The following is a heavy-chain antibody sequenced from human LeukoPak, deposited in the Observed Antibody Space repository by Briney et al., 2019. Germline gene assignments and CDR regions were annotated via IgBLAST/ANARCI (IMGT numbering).Heavy chain of an antibody. CDR2: ISGSGGST. CDR1: GFTFSSYA. CDR3: AKERPAL. V-gene: IGHV3-23*01. Sequence: LSGGSLRLSCAACGFTFSSYAMRWVRQAPGRGLELVSAISGSGGSTYYADSVKGRFTISRDNSRDTLYLQMDSLRAEDTAVYYCAKERPALWGQGTLVTVSS. D-gene: IGHD2-15*01. J-gene: IGHJ4*02.